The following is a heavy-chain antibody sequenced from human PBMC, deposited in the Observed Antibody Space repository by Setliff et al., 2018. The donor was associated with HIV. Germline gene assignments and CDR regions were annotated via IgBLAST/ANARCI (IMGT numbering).Heavy chain of an antibody. CDR2: IKSDRDGGTT. J-gene: IGHJ3*02. V-gene: IGHV3-15*07. D-gene: IGHD1-26*01. CDR3: TTLVGANPYHDAFDI. CDR1: GFNFNKVW. Sequence: GGSLRLSCAASGFNFNKVWMNWVRQAPGKGLEWIGRIKSDRDGGTTDYSAPVKGRFTMPADDSRTTLYLQMDSLKTEDTAVYYCTTLVGANPYHDAFDIWGQGTMVTVSS.